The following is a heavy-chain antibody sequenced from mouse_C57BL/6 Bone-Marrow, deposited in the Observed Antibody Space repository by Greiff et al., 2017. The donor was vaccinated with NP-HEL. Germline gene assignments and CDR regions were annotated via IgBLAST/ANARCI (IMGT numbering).Heavy chain of an antibody. CDR3: TRGLVGFAY. CDR1: GFNIKDDY. Sequence: VQLKESGAELVRPGASVKLSCTASGFNIKDDYMHWVKQRPEQGLEWIGWIDPENGDTKYTSKFKGKATITADKSSNTAYLQLSSLTSEDAAVYYCTRGLVGFAYWGQGTLVTVSA. D-gene: IGHD3-3*01. V-gene: IGHV14-4*01. J-gene: IGHJ3*01. CDR2: IDPENGDT.